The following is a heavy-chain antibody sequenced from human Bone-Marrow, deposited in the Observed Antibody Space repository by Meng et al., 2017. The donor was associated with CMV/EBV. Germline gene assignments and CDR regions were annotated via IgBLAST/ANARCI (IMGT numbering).Heavy chain of an antibody. CDR1: GGSISSYY. J-gene: IGHJ4*02. V-gene: IGHV4-4*07. CDR3: ARDTKDYYDSSVYFNY. Sequence: SETLSLTCTVSGGSISSYYWSWIQQPAGKGLEWIGRIYTSGSTNYNPSLKSRVTMSVDTSKNQFSLKLSSVTAADTAVYYCARDTKDYYDSSVYFNYWGQGTLVTVSS. D-gene: IGHD3-22*01. CDR2: IYTSGST.